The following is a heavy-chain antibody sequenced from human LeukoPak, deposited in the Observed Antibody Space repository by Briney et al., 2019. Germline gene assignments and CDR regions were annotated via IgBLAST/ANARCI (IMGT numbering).Heavy chain of an antibody. CDR1: GFTFSRFW. Sequence: QAGGSLRLSCEASGFTFSRFWMHWVRQAPGKGLVWVSRIYSDGGSTFYADSVKGRFTISSDNAKNTLYLQMNSLRAEDTAVYYCARGRLTPAHNWFDRWGQGTLVTVSS. D-gene: IGHD6-25*01. V-gene: IGHV3-74*01. CDR3: ARGRLTPAHNWFDR. J-gene: IGHJ5*02. CDR2: IYSDGGST.